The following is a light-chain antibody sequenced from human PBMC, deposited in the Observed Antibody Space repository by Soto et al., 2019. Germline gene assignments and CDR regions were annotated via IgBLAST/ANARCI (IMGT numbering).Light chain of an antibody. Sequence: QLVLTQPPSASGTPGQRVTISCSGSSSNIGSNYVYWYQQLPGTAPKLLIYRNNQRPSGVPDRFSGSKSGTSASLAISGLRCEDEADYYCAAWDDSLSGVVFGGGTQLTVL. CDR2: RNN. CDR1: SSNIGSNY. J-gene: IGLJ2*01. V-gene: IGLV1-47*01. CDR3: AAWDDSLSGVV.